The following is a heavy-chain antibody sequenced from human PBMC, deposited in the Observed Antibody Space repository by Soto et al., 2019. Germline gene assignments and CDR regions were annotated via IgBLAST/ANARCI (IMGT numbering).Heavy chain of an antibody. V-gene: IGHV3-21*01. CDR1: GFTFSSYS. Sequence: EVQLVESGGGLVKPGGSLRLSCAASGFTFSSYSMNWVRQAPGKGLEWVSSISSSSSYIYYADSVKGRFTISRDNAKKSLYLQINSLRDEETAVYYCERDDDIVVVVDATHAFDIWGQGKMVTVYS. D-gene: IGHD2-15*01. CDR2: ISSSSSYI. CDR3: ERDDDIVVVVDATHAFDI. J-gene: IGHJ3*02.